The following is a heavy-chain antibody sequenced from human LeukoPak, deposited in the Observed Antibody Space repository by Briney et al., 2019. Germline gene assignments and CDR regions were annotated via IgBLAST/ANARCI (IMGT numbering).Heavy chain of an antibody. J-gene: IGHJ4*02. CDR1: AFTFSSYA. V-gene: IGHV3-23*01. D-gene: IGHD3-16*01. CDR3: AKPGATWGGNYFDY. Sequence: PGGSLRLSCAASAFTFSSYAMSWVRQAPGKGLEWISLISGSNGNTYYADSVKGRFTISRDNSKNTLYLQMNSLRAEDTAVYYFAKPGATWGGNYFDYWGQGTLVTVSS. CDR2: ISGSNGNT.